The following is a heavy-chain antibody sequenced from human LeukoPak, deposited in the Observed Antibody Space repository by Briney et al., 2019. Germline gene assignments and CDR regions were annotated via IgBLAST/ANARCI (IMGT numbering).Heavy chain of an antibody. Sequence: SETLSFTCTVAGGSISSSPYYWGWIRQAPGKGLEWIGNIYYSGSTYYNPSLKSRVTISVDKSTNQFSLKVNSVTAADSAVYYCARDPRFSWFDPWGQGTPVTVSS. CDR1: GGSISSSPYY. J-gene: IGHJ5*02. CDR2: IYYSGST. V-gene: IGHV4-39*07. CDR3: ARDPRFSWFDP.